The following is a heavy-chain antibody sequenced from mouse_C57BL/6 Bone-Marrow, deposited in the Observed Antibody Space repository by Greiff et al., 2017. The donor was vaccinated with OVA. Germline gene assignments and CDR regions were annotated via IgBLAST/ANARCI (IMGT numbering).Heavy chain of an antibody. D-gene: IGHD2-1*01. Sequence: EVQVVESEGGLVQPGSSMKLSCTASGFTFSDYYLAWVRQVPEKGLEWVANINYDGSSTYYLDSLKSRFIISRDNAKNILDLQMSSLKSEDTATYYCARVGWYPWYFEVWGTGTTVTVTS. CDR3: ARVGWYPWYFEV. J-gene: IGHJ1*03. CDR2: INYDGSST. V-gene: IGHV5-16*01. CDR1: GFTFSDYY.